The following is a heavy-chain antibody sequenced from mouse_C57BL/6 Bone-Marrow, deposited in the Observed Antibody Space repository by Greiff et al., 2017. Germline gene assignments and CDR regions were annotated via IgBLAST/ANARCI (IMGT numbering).Heavy chain of an antibody. D-gene: IGHD2-4*01. CDR2: IWSGGST. Sequence: QVQLQQSGPGLVQPSQSLSITCTVSGFSLTSYGVHWVRQSPGKGLEWLGVIWSGGSTDYNAAFISRLSISKDNSKSQVFFKMNRLQADDTAIYYCARTDYDFYAYGGQGTLVTVSA. CDR1: GFSLTSYG. J-gene: IGHJ3*01. V-gene: IGHV2-2*01. CDR3: ARTDYDFYAY.